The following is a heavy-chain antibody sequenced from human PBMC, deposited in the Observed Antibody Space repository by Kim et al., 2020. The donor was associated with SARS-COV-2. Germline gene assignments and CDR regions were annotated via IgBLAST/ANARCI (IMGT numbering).Heavy chain of an antibody. J-gene: IGHJ4*02. Sequence: ASVKVSCKASDFTFSDYGINWVRHAPGQGLEWMGWFTASNRKTDYAQKFQDRLTMTTDTSTNTAYLELRSLISDDTAMYYCVRHGGGDDYWGQGTLVTVSS. V-gene: IGHV1-18*01. CDR1: DFTFSDYG. D-gene: IGHD6-25*01. CDR3: VRHGGGDDY. CDR2: FTASNRKT.